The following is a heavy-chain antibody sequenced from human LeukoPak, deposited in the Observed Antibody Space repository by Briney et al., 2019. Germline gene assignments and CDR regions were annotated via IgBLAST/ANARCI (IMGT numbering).Heavy chain of an antibody. J-gene: IGHJ4*02. D-gene: IGHD6-13*01. Sequence: PGRSLRLSCAASGFTFSSYGMHWARQAPGKGLEWVAVIWYDGSNKYYADSVKGRFTISRDNSKNTLYLQMNSLRAEDTAVYYCARGGLDSSSWHQFDYWGQGTLVTVSS. CDR3: ARGGLDSSSWHQFDY. V-gene: IGHV3-33*01. CDR2: IWYDGSNK. CDR1: GFTFSSYG.